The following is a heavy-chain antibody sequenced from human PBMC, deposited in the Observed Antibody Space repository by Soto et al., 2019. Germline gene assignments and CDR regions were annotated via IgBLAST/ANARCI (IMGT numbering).Heavy chain of an antibody. D-gene: IGHD6-19*01. J-gene: IGHJ6*02. CDR1: GFTFSSYS. CDR3: ARDTEAVAGIYYYYYGMDV. V-gene: IGHV3-48*02. Sequence: GGSLRLSCAASGFTFSSYSMNWVRQAPGKGLEWVSYISSSSSTIYYADSVKGRFTISRDSAKNSLYLQMNSLRDEDTAVYYCARDTEAVAGIYYYYYGMDVWGQGTTVTVSS. CDR2: ISSSSSTI.